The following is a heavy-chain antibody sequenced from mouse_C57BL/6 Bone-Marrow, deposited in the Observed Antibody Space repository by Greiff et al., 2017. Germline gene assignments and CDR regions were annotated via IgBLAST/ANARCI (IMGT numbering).Heavy chain of an antibody. D-gene: IGHD1-1*01. J-gene: IGHJ1*03. V-gene: IGHV1-66*01. Sequence: VQRVESGPELVKPGASVKISCKASGYSFTSYYIHWVKQRPGQGLEWIGWIYPGSGNTKYNEKFKGKATLTADTSSSTAYMQLSSLTSEDSAVYYCARYGSRYFDVWGTGTTVTVSS. CDR3: ARYGSRYFDV. CDR1: GYSFTSYY. CDR2: IYPGSGNT.